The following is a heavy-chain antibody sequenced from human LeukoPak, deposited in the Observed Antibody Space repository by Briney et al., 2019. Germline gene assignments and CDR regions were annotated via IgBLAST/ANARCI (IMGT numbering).Heavy chain of an antibody. CDR2: IYYSGST. CDR3: ARFTPGDCSSTSCYAWFDP. Sequence: PSETLSLTRTVSGGSISSYYWSWIRQPPGKGLEWIGYIYYSGSTNYNPSLKSRVTISVDTSKNQFSLKLSSVTAADTAVYYCARFTPGDCSSTSCYAWFDPWGQGTLVTVSS. CDR1: GGSISSYY. D-gene: IGHD2-2*01. V-gene: IGHV4-59*01. J-gene: IGHJ5*02.